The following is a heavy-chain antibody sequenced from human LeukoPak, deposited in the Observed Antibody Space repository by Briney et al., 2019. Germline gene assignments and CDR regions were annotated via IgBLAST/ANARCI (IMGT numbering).Heavy chain of an antibody. V-gene: IGHV3-23*01. CDR1: GFTFSSYA. Sequence: GGSLRLSCAASGFTFSSYAMSWVRQAPGKGLEWVSAICGSGGSTYYADSVKGRFTITRDNSKNTLYLQIERTRAEDTAVYYCAKSSNYFDYWGQGTLVTVSS. CDR2: ICGSGGST. CDR3: AKSSNYFDY. J-gene: IGHJ4*02.